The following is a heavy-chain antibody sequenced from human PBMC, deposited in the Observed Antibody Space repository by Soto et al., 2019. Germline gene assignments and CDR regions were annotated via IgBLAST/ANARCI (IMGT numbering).Heavy chain of an antibody. D-gene: IGHD5-12*01. CDR3: ARVPSRYSGYDWEDFDY. Sequence: GASVKVSGKASGGTFSSYAISWVRQAPGQGLEWMGGIIPIFGTANYAQKFQGRVTITADESTSTAYMELSSLRSEDTAVYYCARVPSRYSGYDWEDFDYWGQGTLVTVSS. CDR1: GGTFSSYA. V-gene: IGHV1-69*13. CDR2: IIPIFGTA. J-gene: IGHJ4*02.